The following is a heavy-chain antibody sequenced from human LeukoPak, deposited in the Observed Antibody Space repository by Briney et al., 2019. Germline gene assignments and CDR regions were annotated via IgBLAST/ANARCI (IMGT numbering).Heavy chain of an antibody. CDR2: IDTSGST. D-gene: IGHD7-27*01. CDR1: GYSISGYY. CDR3: ARNSWGLDS. J-gene: IGHJ5*01. V-gene: IGHV4-4*07. Sequence: SETLSLTCTVSGYSISGYYWSWIRQPAGKGLEWVGRIDTSGSTNYNSSLKSRVTMSVDTSKNQFSLKLNSVTAADTAVYYCARNSWGLDSWGQGTLVTVSS.